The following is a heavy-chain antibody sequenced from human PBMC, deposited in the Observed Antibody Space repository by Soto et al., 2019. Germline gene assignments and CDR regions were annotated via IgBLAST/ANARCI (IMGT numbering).Heavy chain of an antibody. Sequence: QVQLVQSGAEVKKPGSSVKVSCKASGGTFSSYAISWVRQAPGQGLEWMGGIIPIFGTANYAQKFQGRVTIXAXASTSTAYMELSSLRSEDTAVYDCATCTNWNDYFDYWGQGTLVTVSS. CDR1: GGTFSSYA. CDR2: IIPIFGTA. D-gene: IGHD1-1*01. V-gene: IGHV1-69*12. J-gene: IGHJ4*02. CDR3: ATCTNWNDYFDY.